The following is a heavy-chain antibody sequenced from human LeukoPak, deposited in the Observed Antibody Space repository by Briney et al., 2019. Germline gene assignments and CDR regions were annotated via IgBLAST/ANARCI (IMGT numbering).Heavy chain of an antibody. CDR1: GYTFTGYY. J-gene: IGHJ5*02. D-gene: IGHD2-2*02. CDR2: INPSGGST. CDR3: ARDRPPCSSTSCYKRYNWFDP. V-gene: IGHV1-46*01. Sequence: ASVKVSCKASGYTFTGYYMHWVRQAPGQGLEWMGIINPSGGSTSYAQKFQGRVTMTRDTSTSTVYMELSSLRSEDTAVYYCARDRPPCSSTSCYKRYNWFDPWGQGTLVTVSS.